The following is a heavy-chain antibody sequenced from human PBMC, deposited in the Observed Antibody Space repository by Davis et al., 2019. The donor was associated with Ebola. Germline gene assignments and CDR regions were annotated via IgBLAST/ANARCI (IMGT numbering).Heavy chain of an antibody. D-gene: IGHD6-25*01. CDR1: GFTFSSYA. Sequence: GESLKISCAASGFTFSSYAMSWVRQAPGKGLEWVSAISGSGGSTYYADSVKGRFTISRDNSKNTLHLQMHSLRAEDSAVYYCAKNRYSGAYNYFDYWGQGTLVSVSS. CDR2: ISGSGGST. CDR3: AKNRYSGAYNYFDY. J-gene: IGHJ4*02. V-gene: IGHV3-23*01.